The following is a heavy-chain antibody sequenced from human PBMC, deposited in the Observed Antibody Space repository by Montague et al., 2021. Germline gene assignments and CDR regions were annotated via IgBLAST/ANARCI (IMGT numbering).Heavy chain of an antibody. Sequence: SDTLSLTCTVSGGSISSYYWSWIRQPPGKGLEWIGYIYYSGSTNYNPSLKSRVTISVDTSKNQFSLKLSSVTAADTAVYFCARHVTIFGVVKRIDPWGQGTLVTVSS. CDR3: ARHVTIFGVVKRIDP. J-gene: IGHJ5*02. D-gene: IGHD3-3*01. CDR2: IYYSGST. CDR1: GGSISSYY. V-gene: IGHV4-59*08.